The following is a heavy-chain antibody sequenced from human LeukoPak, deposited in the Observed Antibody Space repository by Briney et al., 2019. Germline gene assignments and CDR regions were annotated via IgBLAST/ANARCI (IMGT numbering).Heavy chain of an antibody. J-gene: IGHJ4*02. D-gene: IGHD2-21*01. CDR1: GFTFDDYA. Sequence: PGGSLRLSCEASGFTFDDYAMNWVRQAPGKGLEWVGFIRSRTQGGAADYAPSVQGRFTISRDDSKSIVYLQMNSLEIEDTAVYYCTRVAIAIIGTDPVDYWGQGTLVTVSS. V-gene: IGHV3-49*04. CDR3: TRVAIAIIGTDPVDY. CDR2: IRSRTQGGAA.